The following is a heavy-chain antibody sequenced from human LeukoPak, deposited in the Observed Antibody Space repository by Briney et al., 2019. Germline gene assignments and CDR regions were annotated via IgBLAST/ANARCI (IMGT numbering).Heavy chain of an antibody. CDR1: GFTFSSYS. V-gene: IGHV3-21*01. Sequence: GGSLRLSCAASGFTFSSYSMNWVRQAPGKGLEWVSSISSSSSYIYYADSVKGRFTISRDNAKNSLYLQMNSLRAEDTAVYYCARDGSGSYLPDYYYYGMDVWGQGTTVTVSS. J-gene: IGHJ6*02. CDR3: ARDGSGSYLPDYYYYGMDV. CDR2: ISSSSSYI. D-gene: IGHD1-26*01.